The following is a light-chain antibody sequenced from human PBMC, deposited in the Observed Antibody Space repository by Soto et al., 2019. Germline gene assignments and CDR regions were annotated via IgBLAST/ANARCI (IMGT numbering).Light chain of an antibody. Sequence: EIVLSKSLSTLSLSTGERVTLTCRTSHSVNSHVAWYQQKPGQAPRLLLYGASTRATGIPVRFSGSGFGTEFTLTISSLQSEDFAVYYCQQYKNWPIFGQGTRLEIK. CDR2: GAS. V-gene: IGKV3-15*01. CDR1: HSVNSH. J-gene: IGKJ5*01. CDR3: QQYKNWPI.